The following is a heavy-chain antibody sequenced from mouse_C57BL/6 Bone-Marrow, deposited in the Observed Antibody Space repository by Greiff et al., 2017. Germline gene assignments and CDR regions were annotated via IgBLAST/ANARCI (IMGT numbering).Heavy chain of an antibody. CDR3: ARGIPYYYGSSRYAMDY. Sequence: QQSCKASGYTFTSYWMHWVKQRPGQGLEWIGEIDPSDSYTNYNQKFKGKSTLTVDKSSSTAYMQLSSLTSEDSAVYYCARGIPYYYGSSRYAMDYWGQGTSVTVSS. CDR1: GYTFTSYW. CDR2: IDPSDSYT. D-gene: IGHD1-1*01. J-gene: IGHJ4*01. V-gene: IGHV1-69*01.